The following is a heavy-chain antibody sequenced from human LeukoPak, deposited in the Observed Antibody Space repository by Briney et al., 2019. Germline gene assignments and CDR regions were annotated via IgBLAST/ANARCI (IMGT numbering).Heavy chain of an antibody. D-gene: IGHD5-12*01. CDR3: AKTRSPVAAPTIFDY. CDR2: ISGSGGST. J-gene: IGHJ4*02. Sequence: PGGSLRLSCAAPGFTFSSYAMSWVRQAPGKGLEWVSAISGSGGSTYYADSVKGRFTISRDNSKNTLYLQMNSLRAEDTAVYYCAKTRSPVAAPTIFDYWGQGTLVTVSS. CDR1: GFTFSSYA. V-gene: IGHV3-23*01.